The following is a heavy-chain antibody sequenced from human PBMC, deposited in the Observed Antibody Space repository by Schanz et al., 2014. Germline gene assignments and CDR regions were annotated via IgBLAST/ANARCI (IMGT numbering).Heavy chain of an antibody. Sequence: EAQLVESGGGLVQPGGSLRLSCAASGFTFSNYWMHWVRQAPGKGLVWVSRINGDGSRTAYADSVKGRFTISRDNAKNTLYLQMNSLRAEDTAVYYCAKGRFGELSAFDIWGQGTMVTVSS. V-gene: IGHV3-74*01. D-gene: IGHD3-10*01. J-gene: IGHJ3*02. CDR2: INGDGSRT. CDR3: AKGRFGELSAFDI. CDR1: GFTFSNYW.